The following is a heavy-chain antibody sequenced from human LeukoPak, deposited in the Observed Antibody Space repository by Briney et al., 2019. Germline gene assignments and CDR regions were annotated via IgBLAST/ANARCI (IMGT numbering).Heavy chain of an antibody. D-gene: IGHD5-24*01. V-gene: IGHV1-69*01. J-gene: IGHJ6*03. CDR3: ARVVMATINYYYYYMDV. CDR1: VGTFSTYA. Sequence: ASVNVSPTPSVGTFSTYAISCVPQAPGQRLEWMGGIIAIFGTANYAQKFQGRVTITADESTSTAYMELSSMRSEDTAVYYCARVVMATINYYYYYMDVWGKGTTVTVSS. CDR2: IIAIFGTA.